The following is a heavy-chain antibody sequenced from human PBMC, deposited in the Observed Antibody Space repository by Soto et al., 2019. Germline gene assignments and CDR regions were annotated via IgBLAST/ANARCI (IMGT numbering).Heavy chain of an antibody. CDR3: EADKVPTDPYKWVDP. Sequence: SVNGSRKAAGFTFSIAAIQWRRQENRHRLEWIGWIVVGTGNTNYAQNFQERVTITRDMSTSTAYMELSSLISEDTAVYYCEADKVPTDPYKWVDPWGQGTLVTVSS. CDR2: IVVGTGNT. D-gene: IGHD2-2*01. CDR1: GFTFSIAA. J-gene: IGHJ5*02. V-gene: IGHV1-58*02.